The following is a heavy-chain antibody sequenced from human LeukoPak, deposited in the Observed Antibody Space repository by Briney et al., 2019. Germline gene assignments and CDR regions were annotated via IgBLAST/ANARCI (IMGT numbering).Heavy chain of an antibody. D-gene: IGHD3-3*01. Sequence: ASVKVSCKASGGTFSSYAISWVRQAPGQGLEWMGWINPNSGGTNYAQKFQGRVTMTRDTSISTAYMELSRLRSDDTAVYYCASGYRDFWSGYYLFDYWGQGTLVTVSS. V-gene: IGHV1-2*02. CDR3: ASGYRDFWSGYYLFDY. J-gene: IGHJ4*02. CDR2: INPNSGGT. CDR1: GGTFSSYA.